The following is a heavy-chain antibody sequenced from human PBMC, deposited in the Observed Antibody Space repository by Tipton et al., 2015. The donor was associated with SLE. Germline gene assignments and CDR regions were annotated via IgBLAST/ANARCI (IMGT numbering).Heavy chain of an antibody. V-gene: IGHV4-59*08. CDR1: GDSISGYH. CDR2: FFYSGST. Sequence: TLSLTCTVSGDSISGYHWNWIRQPPGKGLEWIGNFFYSGSTNYNPSLMSRVTISVDTSKSQFSLTLSSVTAADTALYYCARVGGNSRGWFDPWGQGTLVTVSS. J-gene: IGHJ5*02. D-gene: IGHD1-26*01. CDR3: ARVGGNSRGWFDP.